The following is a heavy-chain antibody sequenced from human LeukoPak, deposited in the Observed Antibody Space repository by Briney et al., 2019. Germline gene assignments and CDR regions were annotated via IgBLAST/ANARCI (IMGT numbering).Heavy chain of an antibody. CDR3: ARDSSLDY. D-gene: IGHD6-6*01. J-gene: IGHJ4*02. Sequence: SETLSLTCTVSGVSISRSDWSWIRQPPGKGLEWIGYIHYRGNTDYNPSLKSRVTISVDTSKNQFSLRLSSVTAADTGIYYCARDSSLDYWGQGTLVTVSS. CDR1: GVSISRSD. V-gene: IGHV4-59*01. CDR2: IHYRGNT.